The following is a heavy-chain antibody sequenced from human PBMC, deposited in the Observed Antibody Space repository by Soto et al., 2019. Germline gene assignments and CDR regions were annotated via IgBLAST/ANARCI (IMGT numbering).Heavy chain of an antibody. J-gene: IGHJ6*02. CDR1: GGTFSSYA. D-gene: IGHD2-15*01. CDR2: IIPIFGTP. V-gene: IGHV1-69*06. Sequence: QVQLVQSRAEVKKPGSSVKVSCKASGGTFSSYAISWVRQAPGQGLEWMGGIIPIFGTPSYAQKFQGRVTITADKSTSTAQMALRSLRSEDTAVYYCASGSALYGMDVWGQGTTVTVSS. CDR3: ASGSALYGMDV.